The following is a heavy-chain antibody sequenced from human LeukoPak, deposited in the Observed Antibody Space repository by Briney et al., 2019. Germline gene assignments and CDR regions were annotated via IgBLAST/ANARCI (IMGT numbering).Heavy chain of an antibody. V-gene: IGHV7-4-1*02. Sequence: AASVKVSCKASGYTFTRYAINWLRQAPGQGLEWMGWINTNTGNPTYAQGFTGRFVFSLDTSVSTAYLQISSLKAEDTAVYYCAVTYYYDSSGYYRTEYFDYWGQGTLVTVSS. CDR1: GYTFTRYA. CDR2: INTNTGNP. J-gene: IGHJ4*02. CDR3: AVTYYYDSSGYYRTEYFDY. D-gene: IGHD3-22*01.